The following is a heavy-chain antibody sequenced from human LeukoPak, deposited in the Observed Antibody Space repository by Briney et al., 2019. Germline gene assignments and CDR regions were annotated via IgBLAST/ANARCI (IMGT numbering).Heavy chain of an antibody. V-gene: IGHV4-59*01. CDR1: GGSISSYY. CDR2: IYYSGST. J-gene: IGHJ6*02. Sequence: ETLSLTCTVSGGSISSYYWSWIRQPAGKGLEWIGYIYYSGSTNYNPSLKSRVTISVDTSKNQFSLKLSSVTAADTAVYYCARDRTERITMVRGVVQYYGMDVWGQGTTVTVSS. D-gene: IGHD3-10*01. CDR3: ARDRTERITMVRGVVQYYGMDV.